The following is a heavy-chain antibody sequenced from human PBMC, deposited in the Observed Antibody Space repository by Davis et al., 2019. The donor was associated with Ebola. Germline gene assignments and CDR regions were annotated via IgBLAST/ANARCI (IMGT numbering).Heavy chain of an antibody. V-gene: IGHV3-21*01. J-gene: IGHJ6*02. CDR1: GFTFSSYS. CDR2: LSSGSDYI. CDR3: ARHTPNPGGARYYGMDV. Sequence: GESLKISCAASGFTFSSYSMDWVRQAPGKGLEWVSSLSSGSDYIYYADSVKGRFTISRDNAKNSLYLQMTSLRAEDTAVYYCARHTPNPGGARYYGMDVWGQGTTVTVSS. D-gene: IGHD4/OR15-4a*01.